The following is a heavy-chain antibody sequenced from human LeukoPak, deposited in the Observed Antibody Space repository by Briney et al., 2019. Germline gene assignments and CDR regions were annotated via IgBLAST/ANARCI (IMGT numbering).Heavy chain of an antibody. J-gene: IGHJ4*02. CDR2: ISGSGGST. CDR1: GFIFSSYA. Sequence: PGGSLRLSCAASGFIFSSYAMSWVRQAPGKGLEWVSGISGSGGSTYYADSVKGRFTMSRDNSKNTLYRQMNSLRAEDTVVYYCAKVGGSSSWYLKYDNWGQGTLVTVSS. CDR3: AKVGGSSSWYLKYDN. V-gene: IGHV3-23*01. D-gene: IGHD6-13*01.